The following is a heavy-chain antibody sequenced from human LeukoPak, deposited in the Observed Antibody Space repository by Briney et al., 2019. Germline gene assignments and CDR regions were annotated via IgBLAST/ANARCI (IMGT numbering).Heavy chain of an antibody. CDR3: AKGHAPSGSYADY. D-gene: IGHD1-26*01. CDR2: ISGSVDGT. V-gene: IGHV3-23*01. CDR1: GFTFSNYA. Sequence: PRGALRLSCAASGFTFSNYAMTWVRQAPGKGLEWVSSISGSVDGTYYADAVKGRFTISRDNSKNTLYLQMNSLRAEDTAVYYCAKGHAPSGSYADYWAQGTLVTVSS. J-gene: IGHJ4*02.